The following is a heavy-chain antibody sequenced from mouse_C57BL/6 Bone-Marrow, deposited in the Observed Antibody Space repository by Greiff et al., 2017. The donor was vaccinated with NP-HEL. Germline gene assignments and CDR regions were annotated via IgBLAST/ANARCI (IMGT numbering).Heavy chain of an antibody. CDR1: GYTFTSYW. J-gene: IGHJ2*01. CDR2: IDPSDSYT. D-gene: IGHD2-3*01. V-gene: IGHV1-69*01. Sequence: QVQLQQPGAELVMPGASVKLSCKASGYTFTSYWMHWVKQRPGQGLEWIGEIDPSDSYTNYNQKFKGKSTLTVDKSSSTAYMQLSSLTSEDSAVYYCARRRGSGYYVPYYFDYWGQGTTLTVSS. CDR3: ARRRGSGYYVPYYFDY.